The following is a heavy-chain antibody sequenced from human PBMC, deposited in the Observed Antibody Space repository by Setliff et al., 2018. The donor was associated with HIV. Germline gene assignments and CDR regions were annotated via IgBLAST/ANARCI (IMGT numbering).Heavy chain of an antibody. CDR2: IYYSGST. Sequence: PSETLSLTCTVSGGSISSNNYFWGWIRQPPEKGLEWIGYIYYSGSTYYNPSLKSRVTISIDTSKNQFSLKLSSVTAADTAVYYCARARLNYGVELLDAFDIWGQGTMVTVSS. V-gene: IGHV4-31*03. CDR3: ARARLNYGVELLDAFDI. J-gene: IGHJ3*02. D-gene: IGHD4-17*01. CDR1: GGSISSNNYF.